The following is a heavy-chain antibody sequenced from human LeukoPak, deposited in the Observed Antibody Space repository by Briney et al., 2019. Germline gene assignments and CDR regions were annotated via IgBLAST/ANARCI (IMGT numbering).Heavy chain of an antibody. CDR2: IYYSGST. CDR3: ARHAYVSGDY. J-gene: IGHJ4*02. CDR1: GGSISSYY. V-gene: IGHV4-39*01. Sequence: SETLSLTCTVSGGSISSYYWGWIRQPPGKGLEWIGSIYYSGSTYYNPSLKSRVTISVDTSKNQFSLKLSSVTAADTAVYYCARHAYVSGDYWGQGTLVTVSS. D-gene: IGHD3-16*01.